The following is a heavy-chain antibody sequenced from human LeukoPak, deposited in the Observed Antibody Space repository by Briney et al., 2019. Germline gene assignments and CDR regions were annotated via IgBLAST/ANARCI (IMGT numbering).Heavy chain of an antibody. J-gene: IGHJ4*02. CDR3: ARVAGSIDY. V-gene: IGHV1-8*03. CDR1: GYTFTTYD. Sequence: ASVTVSFTSSGYTFTTYDINWVRQATGQGLEWMGWMNPNSGYTGYAQKFQGRVTITRDTSISTAYMELSSLRSEDTAVYYCARVAGSIDYWGQGTLVTVSS. D-gene: IGHD6-19*01. CDR2: MNPNSGYT.